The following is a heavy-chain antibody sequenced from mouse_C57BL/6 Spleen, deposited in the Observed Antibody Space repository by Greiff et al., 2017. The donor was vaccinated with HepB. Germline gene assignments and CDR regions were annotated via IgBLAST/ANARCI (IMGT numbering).Heavy chain of an antibody. CDR3: ARGDYSNYGFDY. CDR2: INPYNSGT. V-gene: IGHV1-19*01. D-gene: IGHD2-5*01. Sequence: EVQLQQSGPVLVKPGASVKMSCKASGYTFTDYYMNWVKQSHGKSLEWIGVINPYNSGTSYNQKFKGKATLTVDKSSSTAYMELNSLTSEDSAVYYCARGDYSNYGFDYWGQGTTLTVSS. J-gene: IGHJ2*01. CDR1: GYTFTDYY.